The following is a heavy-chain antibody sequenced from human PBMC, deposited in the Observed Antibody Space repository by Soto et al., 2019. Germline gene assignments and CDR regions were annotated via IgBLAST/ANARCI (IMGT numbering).Heavy chain of an antibody. CDR2: IWYDGSNK. CDR1: GFTFSSYG. J-gene: IGHJ6*02. Sequence: PGGSLRLSCAASGFTFSSYGMHWVRQAPGKGLEWVAVIWYDGSNKYYADSVKGRFTISRDNSKNTLYLQMNSLRAEDTAVYYCARTVVPAATPLYYYYYYGMDVWGQGTTVTVSS. CDR3: ARTVVPAATPLYYYYYYGMDV. D-gene: IGHD2-2*01. V-gene: IGHV3-33*01.